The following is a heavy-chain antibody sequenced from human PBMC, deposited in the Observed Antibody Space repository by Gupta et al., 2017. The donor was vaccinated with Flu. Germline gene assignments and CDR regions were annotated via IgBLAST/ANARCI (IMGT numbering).Heavy chain of an antibody. CDR1: GYSFTKYW. J-gene: IGHJ4*02. CDR3: ARRAGTIFREKVFDL. Sequence: EVLLVQSGAELKKPGESLKISCKGSGYSFTKYWTGWVRQMPGKGLEWMGIIYPGDSDTRYSPSFEGQVTISADKSISTAYLQWSSLKASDTAMYYCARRAGTIFREKVFDLWGQGTLVTVSS. V-gene: IGHV5-51*03. CDR2: IYPGDSDT. D-gene: IGHD3-3*01.